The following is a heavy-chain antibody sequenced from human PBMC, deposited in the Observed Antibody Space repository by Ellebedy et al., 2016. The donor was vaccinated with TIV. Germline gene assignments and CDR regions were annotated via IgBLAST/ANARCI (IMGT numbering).Heavy chain of an antibody. CDR3: VGCGVFNL. Sequence: AASVKVSCKVSGDSFSISTFLWARPAPGKGLEWVAHIKTDGSETYYVDSVKGRLTISRENAKNALFLQMDGLRVDDSAVYYCVGCGVFNLWGQGAPVTVSS. CDR2: IKTDGSET. D-gene: IGHD3-3*01. V-gene: IGHV3-7*01. J-gene: IGHJ5*02. CDR1: GDSFSIST.